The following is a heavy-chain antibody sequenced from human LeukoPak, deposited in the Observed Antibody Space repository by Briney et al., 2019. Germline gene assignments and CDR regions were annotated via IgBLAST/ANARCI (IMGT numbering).Heavy chain of an antibody. Sequence: SETLSLTCTVSGGSISSYYRSWIRQPPGKGLEWIGYISYNGGTNYNPSLKSRVTISVDTSKNHLFLRLSSVTAADTAVYYCARHWETSSWYVDYWGQGTLVTVSS. V-gene: IGHV4-59*08. D-gene: IGHD6-13*01. CDR3: ARHWETSSWYVDY. J-gene: IGHJ4*02. CDR2: ISYNGGT. CDR1: GGSISSYY.